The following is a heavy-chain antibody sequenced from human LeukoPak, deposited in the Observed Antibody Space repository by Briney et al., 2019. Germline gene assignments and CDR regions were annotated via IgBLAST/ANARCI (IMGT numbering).Heavy chain of an antibody. CDR2: ISGSAIYT. Sequence: PGGSLRLSCAASGFGFSTFDMTWVRQAPGKGLEWVSSISGSAIYTFTADSLKGRFCISRDNSQNILYLQMYSLRAEDTAIYFCASKLAGATYYFDSWGQGTLVTVSS. V-gene: IGHV3-23*01. D-gene: IGHD6-19*01. CDR3: ASKLAGATYYFDS. CDR1: GFGFSTFD. J-gene: IGHJ4*02.